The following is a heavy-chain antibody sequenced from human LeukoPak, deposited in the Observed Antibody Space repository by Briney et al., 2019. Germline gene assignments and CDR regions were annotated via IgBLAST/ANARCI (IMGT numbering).Heavy chain of an antibody. CDR1: GGSISSNNW. V-gene: IGHV4-4*02. CDR3: AREGVLSDFGY. CDR2: IYHSGSP. Sequence: SETLSLTCAVSGGSISSNNWWGWVRQPPGKGLEWIGEIYHSGSPNYNPSLKSRVTISVDKSRNHFPLNLSSVTAADTAVYYCAREGVLSDFGYWGQGTLVTVSS. D-gene: IGHD2/OR15-2a*01. J-gene: IGHJ4*02.